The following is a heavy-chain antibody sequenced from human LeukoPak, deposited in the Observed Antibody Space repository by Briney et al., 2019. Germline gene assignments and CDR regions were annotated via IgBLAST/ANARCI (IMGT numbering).Heavy chain of an antibody. D-gene: IGHD3-22*01. J-gene: IGHJ4*02. CDR2: IYYSGST. Sequence: PSETLSLTCTVSGGSISSYHWSWIRQPPGKGLEWIGYIYYSGSTNYNPSLKSRVTISVDTSKNQFSLKLSSVTAADTAVYYCARLEGYYYDSSGLDYWGQGTLVTVSS. CDR1: GGSISSYH. V-gene: IGHV4-59*08. CDR3: ARLEGYYYDSSGLDY.